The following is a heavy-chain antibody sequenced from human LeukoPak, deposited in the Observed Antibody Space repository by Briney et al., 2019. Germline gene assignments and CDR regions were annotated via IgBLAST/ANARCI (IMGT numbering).Heavy chain of an antibody. J-gene: IGHJ1*01. CDR3: ARSYYDSTGHYLAEYFQH. CDR1: GFTFSIYA. Sequence: GGSLRLSCAASGFTFSIYAMDWDRQAPGKGLEWVALISYDGNNKYYADSVKGRFTISRDNSKNTLYLQMNSLRAEDTAIYYCARSYYDSTGHYLAEYFQHWGQGTLVTVSS. V-gene: IGHV3-30-3*01. CDR2: ISYDGNNK. D-gene: IGHD3-22*01.